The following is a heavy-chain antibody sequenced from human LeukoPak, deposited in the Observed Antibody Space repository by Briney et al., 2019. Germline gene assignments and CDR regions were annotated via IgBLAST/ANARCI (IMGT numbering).Heavy chain of an antibody. CDR1: GYTFTGYY. Sequence: ASVKVSCKASGYTFTGYYMHWVRQAPGQGLEWMGWINPNSGGTNYAQKFQGRVTMTRDTSISTAYMELSRLRSDDTAVYYCAKANSGSYYVGGELTPFQHWGQGTLVTVSS. V-gene: IGHV1-2*02. CDR2: INPNSGGT. CDR3: AKANSGSYYVGGELTPFQH. J-gene: IGHJ1*01. D-gene: IGHD1-26*01.